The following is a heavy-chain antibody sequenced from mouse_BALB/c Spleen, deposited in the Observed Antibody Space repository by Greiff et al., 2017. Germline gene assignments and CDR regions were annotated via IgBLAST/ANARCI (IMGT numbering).Heavy chain of an antibody. CDR3: AMAYYAMDY. CDR1: GFTFSSYG. CDR2: INSNGGST. V-gene: IGHV5-6-3*01. J-gene: IGHJ4*01. Sequence: VHLVESGGGLVQPGGSLKLSCAASGFTFSSYGMSWVRQTPDKRLELVATINSNGGSTYYPDSVKGRFTISRDNAKNTLYLQMSSLKSEDTAMYYCAMAYYAMDYWGQGTSVTVSS.